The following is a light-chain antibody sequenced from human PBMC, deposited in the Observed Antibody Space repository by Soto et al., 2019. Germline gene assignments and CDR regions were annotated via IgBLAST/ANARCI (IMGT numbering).Light chain of an antibody. V-gene: IGLV2-14*01. CDR3: CSYTSSSIRV. Sequence: QSALTQPASVSGSPGQSITISCTGTSSDVGGYNHVSWYQQHPGKAPKLIIYEVRNRPSGASNRLSGSKSGNTASLTISGLQADDEADYYCCSYTSSSIRVFGGGTKVTVL. CDR2: EVR. J-gene: IGLJ3*02. CDR1: SSDVGGYNH.